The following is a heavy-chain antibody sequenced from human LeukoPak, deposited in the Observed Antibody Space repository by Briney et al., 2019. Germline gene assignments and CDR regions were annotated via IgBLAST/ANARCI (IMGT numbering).Heavy chain of an antibody. CDR3: ATSFGAGSGSYLDVDY. CDR1: GYTLTELS. Sequence: ASVKVSCKVSGYTLTELSMHWVRQAPGKGLEWMGGFDPEDGETIYAQKFQGRVTVTEDTSTDTAYMELSSLRSEDTAVYYCATSFGAGSGSYLDVDYWGQGTLVTVSS. J-gene: IGHJ4*02. D-gene: IGHD3-10*01. V-gene: IGHV1-24*01. CDR2: FDPEDGET.